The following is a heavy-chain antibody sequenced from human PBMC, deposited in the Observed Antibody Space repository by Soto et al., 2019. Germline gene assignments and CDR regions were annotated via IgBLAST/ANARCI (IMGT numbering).Heavy chain of an antibody. CDR3: ARETEGMVATLYTSNWFDP. D-gene: IGHD5-12*01. V-gene: IGHV1-69*13. Sequence: SVKVSCKASGGTFSSYAISWVRQAPGQGLEWMGGIIPIFGTANYAQKFQGRVTITADESTSTAYMELSSLRSEDTAVYYCARETEGMVATLYTSNWFDPWGQGTLVTVSS. CDR1: GGTFSSYA. J-gene: IGHJ5*02. CDR2: IIPIFGTA.